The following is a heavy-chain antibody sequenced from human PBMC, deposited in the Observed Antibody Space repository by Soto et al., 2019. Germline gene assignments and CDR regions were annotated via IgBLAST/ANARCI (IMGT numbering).Heavy chain of an antibody. CDR1: GYTFTSYG. V-gene: IGHV1-18*01. J-gene: IGHJ3*01. D-gene: IGHD4-17*01. CDR2: ISGFNCNT. Sequence: QVQLVQSGAEVKKPGASVKVSCKASGYTFTSYGLSWVRQAPGQGLEWMGWISGFNCNTNHAQNLQGRLTMTTDTSTSTAYMELRRLRADDTAVYYCARKDGDYYAFDLWGQGTMVTVSS. CDR3: ARKDGDYYAFDL.